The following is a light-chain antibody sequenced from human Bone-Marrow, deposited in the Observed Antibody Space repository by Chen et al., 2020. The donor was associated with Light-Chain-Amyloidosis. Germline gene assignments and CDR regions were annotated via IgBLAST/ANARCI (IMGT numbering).Light chain of an antibody. CDR3: AAWDDSLNVYV. Sequence: QSVLTQPPSASGTPGQRVTISCSGSSSNIGSNTGNWYQQLPGTAPKLLMYSDNQRPSGVPDRFSGSKSGTSASLAISGLQSEDEADYYCAAWDDSLNVYVFGTGTKVTVL. CDR2: SDN. J-gene: IGLJ1*01. V-gene: IGLV1-44*01. CDR1: SSNIGSNT.